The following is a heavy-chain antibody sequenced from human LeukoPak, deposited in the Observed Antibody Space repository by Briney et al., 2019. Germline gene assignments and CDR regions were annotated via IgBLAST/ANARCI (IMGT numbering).Heavy chain of an antibody. Sequence: PGGSLTLSCAATGSTFSRYEMNGFRKASGKGLEWVSYISSSGSTIYYADSVKGRFTISRDNAKNSLYLQMNSLRAEDTAVYYCAELGITMIGGVWGKGTTVTISS. CDR3: AELGITMIGGV. J-gene: IGHJ6*04. D-gene: IGHD3-10*02. V-gene: IGHV3-48*03. CDR1: GSTFSRYE. CDR2: ISSSGSTI.